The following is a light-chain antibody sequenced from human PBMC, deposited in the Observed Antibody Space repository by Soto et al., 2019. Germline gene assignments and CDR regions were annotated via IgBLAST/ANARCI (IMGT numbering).Light chain of an antibody. CDR1: QSVSSN. V-gene: IGKV3-15*01. CDR2: GAS. J-gene: IGKJ1*01. CDR3: QQYNNCPLT. Sequence: EIVITQSSAFLSVSPGENVTLSCRASQSVSSNLAWYQQKPGQPPRLLIYGASTRATGIPARFSGSGSGTDFTLTISSLQSEDFAVYYCQQYNNCPLTFGQGTRWIS.